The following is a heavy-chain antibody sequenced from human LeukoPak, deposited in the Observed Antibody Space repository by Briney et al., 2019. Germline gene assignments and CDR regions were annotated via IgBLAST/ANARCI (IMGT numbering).Heavy chain of an antibody. D-gene: IGHD6-19*01. Sequence: GGSLRLSCAASGFTFSSYSMNWVRQAPGKGLEWVSSISSSSSYIYYADSVKGRFTISRDNAKNSLYLQMNSLRAEDTAVYYCARDKVAVAGSVLPVVWVQTHNWFDPWGQGTLVTVSS. J-gene: IGHJ5*02. CDR2: ISSSSSYI. CDR3: ARDKVAVAGSVLPVVWVQTHNWFDP. CDR1: GFTFSSYS. V-gene: IGHV3-21*01.